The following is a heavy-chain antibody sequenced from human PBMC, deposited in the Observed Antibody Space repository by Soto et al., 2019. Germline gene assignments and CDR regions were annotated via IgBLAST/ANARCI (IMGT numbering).Heavy chain of an antibody. CDR3: ARDLRFRGFYGMDV. J-gene: IGHJ6*02. V-gene: IGHV1-3*01. CDR1: GYRFTSYA. Sequence: ASVKVSGKASGYRFTSYAIHWMRQAPGQRLEWMGWINAGNGNTKVPQKFQGRVTFTRDTSASTVYMEVSSLRPEDTAVYYCARDLRFRGFYGMDVWGQGTTVTVSS. CDR2: INAGNGNT. D-gene: IGHD3-10*01.